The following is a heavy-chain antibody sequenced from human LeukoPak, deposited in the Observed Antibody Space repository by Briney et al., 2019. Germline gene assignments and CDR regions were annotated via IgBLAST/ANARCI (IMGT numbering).Heavy chain of an antibody. CDR2: MYYSGST. CDR1: GDSISSYY. CDR3: ARESYYGSGSEGYFAY. V-gene: IGHV4-59*01. Sequence: SETLSLTCTVSGDSISSYYWSWIRQPPGKGLEWIGNMYYSGSTNYNASLKSRVTISVDTSKNQFSLKLSSVTAADTAVYYCARESYYGSGSEGYFAYWGQGTLVTVSS. J-gene: IGHJ4*02. D-gene: IGHD3-10*01.